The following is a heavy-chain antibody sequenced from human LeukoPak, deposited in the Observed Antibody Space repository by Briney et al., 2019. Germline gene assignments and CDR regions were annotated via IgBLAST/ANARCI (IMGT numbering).Heavy chain of an antibody. CDR2: ISSSSSTT. CDR1: GFTFSSYS. J-gene: IGHJ3*02. V-gene: IGHV3-48*02. CDR3: ARVDNYYDSSGRHAFDI. D-gene: IGHD3-22*01. Sequence: GGSLRLSCAASGFTFSSYSMNWVRQAPGKGLEWVSYISSSSSTTYYADSVKGRFTISRDNAKNSLYLQMNSLRDEDTAVYYCARVDNYYDSSGRHAFDIWGQGTMVTVSS.